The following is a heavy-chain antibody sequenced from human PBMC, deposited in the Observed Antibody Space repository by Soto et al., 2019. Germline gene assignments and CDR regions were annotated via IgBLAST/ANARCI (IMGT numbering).Heavy chain of an antibody. J-gene: IGHJ6*02. D-gene: IGHD1-1*01. CDR1: GYTFTNYY. V-gene: IGHV1-46*01. CDR2: IKPSGGGT. Sequence: QVHLVQSGAEVKKPGASVKLSCKASGYTFTNYYIHWVRQAPGLGLEWMGIIKPSGGGTTYAQKFQGRVTMTRDTSTSTVFMDLSSLRSEDTAVYYCARVKVGGLEGRLAYYHGMDVWGQGTTVTVSS. CDR3: ARVKVGGLEGRLAYYHGMDV.